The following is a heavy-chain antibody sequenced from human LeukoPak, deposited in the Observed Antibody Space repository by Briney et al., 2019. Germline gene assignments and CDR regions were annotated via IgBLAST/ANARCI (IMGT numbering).Heavy chain of an antibody. CDR3: AREGSGWYTAFDI. V-gene: IGHV3-66*01. D-gene: IGHD6-19*01. CDR2: IYSGGST. J-gene: IGHJ3*02. Sequence: GGSLRLSCAASGFTVSSNYMSWVRQAPGKGLEWVSVIYSGGSTYYADSVKGRFTISRDNSKNTLYLQMNSLRAEDTAVYYCAREGSGWYTAFDIWGQGTMVTVSS. CDR1: GFTVSSNY.